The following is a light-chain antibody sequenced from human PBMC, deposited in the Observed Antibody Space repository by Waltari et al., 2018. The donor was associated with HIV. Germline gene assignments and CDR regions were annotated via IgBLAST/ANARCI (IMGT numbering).Light chain of an antibody. CDR1: SSDVGGYDS. CDR3: CSYADTYTYVL. V-gene: IGLV2-11*01. Sequence: QSALTQPRSVSGSPGQSVTISCTGTSSDVGGYDSVSWYLQHPGKVPKLIIYEVIKRPSGAPGRFAGSTSGNTASLTISVLQTEDEADYFCCSYADTYTYVLFGGGTKLTVL. J-gene: IGLJ3*02. CDR2: EVI.